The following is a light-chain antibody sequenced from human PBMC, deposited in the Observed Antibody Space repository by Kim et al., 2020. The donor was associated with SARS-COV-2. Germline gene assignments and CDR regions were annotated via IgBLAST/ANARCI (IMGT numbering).Light chain of an antibody. CDR1: SSDVGGYNY. J-gene: IGLJ2*01. V-gene: IGLV2-14*03. CDR2: DVS. CDR3: SSYTSSSTLVV. Sequence: QSITISCTGTSSDVGGYNYVSWYQQHLGKAPKLMIYDVSNRPSGVSNRFSGSKSGNTASLTISGLQAEDETDYYCSSYTSSSTLVVFGGGTKLTVL.